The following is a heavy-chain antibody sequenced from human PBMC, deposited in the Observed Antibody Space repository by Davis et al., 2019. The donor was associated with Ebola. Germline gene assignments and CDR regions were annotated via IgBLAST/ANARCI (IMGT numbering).Heavy chain of an antibody. Sequence: GGSLRLSCAASGFTFSNYWMSWVRQAPGKGLEWVANIKQDGSERYYVDSVKGRFTISRDNAKNSLYLQMNSLRVEDTAVYYCAKDRGSVSIAALFDYWGQGTLVTVSS. CDR3: AKDRGSVSIAALFDY. V-gene: IGHV3-7*03. D-gene: IGHD6-6*01. J-gene: IGHJ4*02. CDR2: IKQDGSER. CDR1: GFTFSNYW.